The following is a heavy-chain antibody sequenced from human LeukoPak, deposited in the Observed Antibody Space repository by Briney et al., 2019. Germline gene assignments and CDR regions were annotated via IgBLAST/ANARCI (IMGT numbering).Heavy chain of an antibody. V-gene: IGHV1-2*02. J-gene: IGHJ6*03. CDR2: VNPNSGDT. D-gene: IGHD6-13*01. Sequence: ASVKVSSKASGYTFTGYYLHWVRQAPGQGLEWMGCVNPNSGDTNYAQKLQGRVTMTTDTSTSTAYMELRSLRSDDTAVYYCARLRRQQLVNYYYYYMDVWGKGTTVTISS. CDR3: ARLRRQQLVNYYYYYMDV. CDR1: GYTFTGYY.